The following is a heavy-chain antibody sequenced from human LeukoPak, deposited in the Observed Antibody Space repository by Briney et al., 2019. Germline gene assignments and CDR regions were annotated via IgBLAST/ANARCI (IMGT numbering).Heavy chain of an antibody. CDR3: ARGPYYSGSYDY. Sequence: SETLSLTCAVYGGSFSGYYWSWIRQPPGKGLEWIGEINHSGSTNYNPSLKSRVTISVDTSKNQFSLKLSSVTAADTAVYYCARGPYYSGSYDYWGQGTLVTVSS. CDR1: GGSFSGYY. D-gene: IGHD3-10*01. CDR2: INHSGST. J-gene: IGHJ4*02. V-gene: IGHV4-34*01.